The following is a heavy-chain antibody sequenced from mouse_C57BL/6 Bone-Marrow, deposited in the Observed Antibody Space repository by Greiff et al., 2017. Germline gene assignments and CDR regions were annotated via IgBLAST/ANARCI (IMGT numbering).Heavy chain of an antibody. CDR3: ARRLTVVDY. D-gene: IGHD4-1*01. CDR2: IYPGSGST. CDR1: GYTFTSYW. V-gene: IGHV1-55*01. J-gene: IGHJ2*01. Sequence: VQLQESGAELVKPGASVKMSCKASGYTFTSYWITWVKQRPGQGLEWIGDIYPGSGSTNYNEKFKSKATLTVDTSSSTAYMQLSSLTSEDSAVYYCARRLTVVDYWGQGTTLTVSS.